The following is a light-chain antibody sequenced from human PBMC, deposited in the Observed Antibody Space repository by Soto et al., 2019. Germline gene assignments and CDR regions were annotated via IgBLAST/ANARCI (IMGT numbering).Light chain of an antibody. Sequence: DIQMTQSPTSLSASVGDRVTITCRASQDIRNFVAWYQQKPGKAPKLLIYAASTLQSGVPSRFSGSGSETDLTITINSLQPEDVATYSCQKYSSVPAFGPGTKVEIK. J-gene: IGKJ3*01. CDR3: QKYSSVPA. CDR2: AAS. V-gene: IGKV1-27*01. CDR1: QDIRNF.